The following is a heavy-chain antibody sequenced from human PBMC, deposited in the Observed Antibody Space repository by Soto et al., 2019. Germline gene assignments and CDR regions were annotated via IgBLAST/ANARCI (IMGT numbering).Heavy chain of an antibody. J-gene: IGHJ4*02. CDR3: AHDSAVAGTTVYPYVQFYY. Sequence: GSGPTLVNPTQTLTLTCTFSGFSLSTSGVCVGWIRQPPGKALEWLALIYWDDDKRYSPSLKSRLTITKDTSKNQVVLTMTNMDPVDTATYYCAHDSAVAGTTVYPYVQFYYWGQGTRVTVCS. CDR1: GFSLSTSGVC. D-gene: IGHD6-19*01. V-gene: IGHV2-5*02. CDR2: IYWDDDK.